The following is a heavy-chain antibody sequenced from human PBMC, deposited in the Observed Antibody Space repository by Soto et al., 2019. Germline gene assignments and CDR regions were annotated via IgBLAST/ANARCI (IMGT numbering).Heavy chain of an antibody. V-gene: IGHV3-9*01. CDR2: ISWNNGNL. Sequence: EVQLVESGGGLVQPGRSLRLSCAASGFTFDDYAMHWVRQGPGKGLEWVSSISWNNGNLSYADAVKGRFTISRDNAKNSLYLQMNSLRGEDTALYYCAKGASTTVFAFNDYWGQGTLVTVSS. J-gene: IGHJ4*02. D-gene: IGHD4-17*01. CDR3: AKGASTTVFAFNDY. CDR1: GFTFDDYA.